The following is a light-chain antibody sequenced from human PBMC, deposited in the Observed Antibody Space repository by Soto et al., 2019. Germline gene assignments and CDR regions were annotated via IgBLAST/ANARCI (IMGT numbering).Light chain of an antibody. J-gene: IGLJ2*01. CDR2: GDN. Sequence: QAVVTQPPSVSGAPGQRVTISCTGSNSNIGAAYGVHWYQQPSGTAPKLLIYGDNNRPSGVPDRFSGSRSGTSASLAITGLQAEDEADYYCQSYDSSLDGVVFGGGTKLTVL. CDR3: QSYDSSLDGVV. CDR1: NSNIGAAYG. V-gene: IGLV1-40*01.